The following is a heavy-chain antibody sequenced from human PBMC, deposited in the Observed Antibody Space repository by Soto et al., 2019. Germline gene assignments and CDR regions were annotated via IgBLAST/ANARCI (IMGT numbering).Heavy chain of an antibody. V-gene: IGHV4-30-2*01. CDR3: ARVLDR. Sequence: QLPLKESGSGLVKPSQTLSLTCAVSGGSISSGGYSWSWIRQPPGKGLEWIGYIYHSGGINYNPSLKSRVTTSVDRSNNQFSLKLSSVTAADTAVYYCARVLDRWGHGTLVTVAA. CDR2: IYHSGGI. CDR1: GGSISSGGYS. J-gene: IGHJ5*02. D-gene: IGHD1-26*01.